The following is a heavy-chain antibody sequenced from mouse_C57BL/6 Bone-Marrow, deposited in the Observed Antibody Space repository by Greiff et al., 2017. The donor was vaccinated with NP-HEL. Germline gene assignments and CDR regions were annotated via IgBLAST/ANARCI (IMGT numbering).Heavy chain of an antibody. V-gene: IGHV5-9-1*02. Sequence: EVQLVESGEGLVKPGGSLKLSCAASGFTFSSYAMSWVRQTPEPRLEWVAYIGRGGDYIYYADTLKGRFTISRDNSRNTLYLPMSSLKSEDTAMYYWTYYGSSYGWYCEVWGTGTTVTVSS. CDR3: TYYGSSYGWYCEV. J-gene: IGHJ1*03. CDR1: GFTFSSYA. CDR2: IGRGGDYI. D-gene: IGHD1-1*01.